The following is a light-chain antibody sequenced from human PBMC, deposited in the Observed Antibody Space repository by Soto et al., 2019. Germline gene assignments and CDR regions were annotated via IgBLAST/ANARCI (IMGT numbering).Light chain of an antibody. CDR1: QGISNS. V-gene: IGKV1-27*01. CDR3: HQYNNWPPWT. CDR2: DAS. Sequence: DLQMTQSPSSLSASVGDRVTITCRPSQGISNSLAWYQQKPGKVPKLLIHDASTLQSGVPSRFSGAGSGTEINLTLRSLQSVDYSVYYCHQYNNWPPWTFGQGTKV. J-gene: IGKJ1*01.